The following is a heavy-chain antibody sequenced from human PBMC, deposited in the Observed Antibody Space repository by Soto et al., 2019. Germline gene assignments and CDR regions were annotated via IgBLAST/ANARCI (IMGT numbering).Heavy chain of an antibody. D-gene: IGHD3-10*01. Sequence: PSETLSLTCTVSGGSISSSSYYWGWIRQPPGKGLEWIGSIYYSGSTYYNPSLKSRVTISVDTSKNQFSLKLSSVTAADTAVYYCASPGTVVRGDYFDNWAQGTLVPVSS. CDR1: GGSISSSSYY. V-gene: IGHV4-39*01. J-gene: IGHJ4*02. CDR2: IYYSGST. CDR3: ASPGTVVRGDYFDN.